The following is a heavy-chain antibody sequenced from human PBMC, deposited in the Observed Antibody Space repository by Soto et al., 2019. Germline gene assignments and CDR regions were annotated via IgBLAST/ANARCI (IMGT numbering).Heavy chain of an antibody. CDR1: GYTFTSYY. CDR3: ATLAYCGGDCYSLADY. D-gene: IGHD2-21*02. J-gene: IGHJ4*02. CDR2: INPSGGST. Sequence: ASVKVSCKASGYTFTSYYMHWVRQAPGQGLEWMGIINPSGGSTSYAQKFQGRVTMTRDTSTSTVYMELSSLRSEDTAVYYCATLAYCGGDCYSLADYWGQGTLVTVSS. V-gene: IGHV1-46*01.